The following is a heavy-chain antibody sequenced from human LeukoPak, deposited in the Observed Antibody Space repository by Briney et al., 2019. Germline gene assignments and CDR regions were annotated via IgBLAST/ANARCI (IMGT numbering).Heavy chain of an antibody. CDR3: ASGLGVVPAAEGNWFDP. CDR2: ISSSSSYI. Sequence: GGSLRLSCAASGFPFSSYSMNWVRQAPGKGLEWVSSISSSSSYIYYADSVKGRFTISRDNAKNSLYLQMNSLRAEDTAVYYCASGLGVVPAAEGNWFDPWGQGTLVTVSS. J-gene: IGHJ5*02. D-gene: IGHD2-2*01. V-gene: IGHV3-21*01. CDR1: GFPFSSYS.